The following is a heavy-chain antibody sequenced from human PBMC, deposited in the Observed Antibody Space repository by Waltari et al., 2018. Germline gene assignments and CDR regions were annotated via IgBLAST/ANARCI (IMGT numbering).Heavy chain of an antibody. CDR1: GRTFSSYT. CDR3: ARWQDSGYGIDAFDI. D-gene: IGHD5-12*01. CDR2: IIPSLGIA. V-gene: IGHV1-69*02. Sequence: QVQLVQSGAEVKNLGSSVKVSCKASGRTFSSYTTSWVPPAPGQGLEWVGRIIPSLGIANYAQKFQGRFTITADKSTSTAYMELSSLRSEDTAVYYCARWQDSGYGIDAFDIWGQGTMVTVSS. J-gene: IGHJ3*02.